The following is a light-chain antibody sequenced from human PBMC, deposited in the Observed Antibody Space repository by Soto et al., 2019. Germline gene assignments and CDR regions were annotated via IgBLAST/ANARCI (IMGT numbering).Light chain of an antibody. J-gene: IGLJ2*01. CDR2: DVS. CDR3: ISYTTSSTHVV. Sequence: QSVLTQPASVSGSPGQSITISCTGTSSDVGSYNYVSWYQQYPGKAPKLMIYDVSNRPSGVSYRFSGSKSGNTASLTISGLQAEDEADYYCISYTTSSTHVVFGGGTKLTVL. V-gene: IGLV2-14*01. CDR1: SSDVGSYNY.